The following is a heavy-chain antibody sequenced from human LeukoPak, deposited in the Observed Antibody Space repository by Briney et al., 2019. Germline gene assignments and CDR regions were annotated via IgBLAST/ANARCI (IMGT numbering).Heavy chain of an antibody. CDR1: GFIFNTYG. V-gene: IGHV3-30*02. CDR3: AKDRGSSWYVPPDY. Sequence: GGSLRLSCAASGFIFNTYGIHWVRQAPGKGREWVAFIRYDGGNRFYADSVRGRFPISRENSKNTAYLQMNSLRAEDTAVYYCAKDRGSSWYVPPDYWGQGTLVTVSS. D-gene: IGHD6-13*01. CDR2: IRYDGGNR. J-gene: IGHJ4*02.